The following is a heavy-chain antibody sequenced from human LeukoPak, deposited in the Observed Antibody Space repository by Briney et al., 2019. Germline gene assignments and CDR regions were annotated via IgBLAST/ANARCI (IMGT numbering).Heavy chain of an antibody. V-gene: IGHV3-21*01. J-gene: IGHJ6*02. D-gene: IGHD2-2*01. CDR3: ARYGRRDIVPVPVYYGMDV. Sequence: PGGSLRLSCAASGFTFSRYSINLVRQAPGKGLEWVSSSSGSTSSIYYAESVKGRFTISRDNTKNSLYLQMNSLRAEDTAVYYCARYGRRDIVPVPVYYGMDVWGQGTTVTVSS. CDR1: GFTFSRYS. CDR2: SSGSTSSI.